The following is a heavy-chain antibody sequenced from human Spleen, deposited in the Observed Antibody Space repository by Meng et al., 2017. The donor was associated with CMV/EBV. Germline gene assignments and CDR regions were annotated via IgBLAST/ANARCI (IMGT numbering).Heavy chain of an antibody. CDR2: IFRSGGTT. V-gene: IGHV3-23*03. D-gene: IGHD1-26*01. CDR1: GFRFNNYA. Sequence: GESLKIPCASSGFRFNNYAMSWVRQAPGKGLEWVSLIFRSGGTTRYADSVEGRFTISRDNSKNMLYLQMNSLGVDDTAVYYCAKDLGIVGVTGEIAFDIWGQGTMVTVSS. CDR3: AKDLGIVGVTGEIAFDI. J-gene: IGHJ3*02.